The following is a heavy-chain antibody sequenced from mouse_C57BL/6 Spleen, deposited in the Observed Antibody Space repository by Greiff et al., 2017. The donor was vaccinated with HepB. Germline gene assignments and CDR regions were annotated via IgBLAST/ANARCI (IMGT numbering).Heavy chain of an antibody. Sequence: QVQLQQSGAELVRPGASVTLSCKASGYTFTDYEMHWVKQTPVHGLEWIGAIYPETGGTAYNQKFKGKAILTADKSSSTAYMELRSLTSEDSAVYYCTRGGTPYYFDYWGQGTTLTVSS. V-gene: IGHV1-15*01. CDR3: TRGGTPYYFDY. D-gene: IGHD3-3*01. J-gene: IGHJ2*01. CDR2: IYPETGGT. CDR1: GYTFTDYE.